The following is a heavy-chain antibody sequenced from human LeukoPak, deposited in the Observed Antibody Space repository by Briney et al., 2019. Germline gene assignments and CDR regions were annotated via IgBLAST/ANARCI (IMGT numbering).Heavy chain of an antibody. D-gene: IGHD3-10*01. V-gene: IGHV3-30-3*01. CDR3: ARETPIEGFASGQDAFDI. CDR2: ISYDGTNK. J-gene: IGHJ3*02. Sequence: GGSLRLSCAASGVTFSSYAMHWVRQAPGKGLEWVAVISYDGTNKYYADSVQGRLTIYRDNSKNTLYLQMNSLRAEDTAVYYCARETPIEGFASGQDAFDIWGQGTMVTVSS. CDR1: GVTFSSYA.